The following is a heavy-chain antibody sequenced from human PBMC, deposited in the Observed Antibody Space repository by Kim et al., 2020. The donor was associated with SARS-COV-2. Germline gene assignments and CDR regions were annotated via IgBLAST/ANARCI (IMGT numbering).Heavy chain of an antibody. V-gene: IGHV1-18*01. CDR2: IIPYNGNT. CDR1: GYTFTSYG. J-gene: IGHJ4*02. D-gene: IGHD7-27*01. Sequence: ASVKVSFKASGYTFTSYGISWVRQAPGQGLEWMGWIIPYNGNTKYAQKLQGRVTMSTDTFTTTAYMELRSLRSDDTAVYYCARDGDLPDYWGQGTLVTVS. CDR3: ARDGDLPDY.